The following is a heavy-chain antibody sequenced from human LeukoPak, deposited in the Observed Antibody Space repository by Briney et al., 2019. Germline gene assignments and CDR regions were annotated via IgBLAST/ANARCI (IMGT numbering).Heavy chain of an antibody. V-gene: IGHV3-53*05. CDR2: IYSGGST. CDR3: ARLNCGGDCLYYYYMDV. D-gene: IGHD2-21*01. Sequence: PPGGALRISFGAPWFTLSSHYKSRGRRAPGEGVGGGSVIYSGGSTYYADAVKGRFTISRDNSKNTLYLQMNSLRAEDTAVYYCARLNCGGDCLYYYYMDVWGKGTTVTVSS. CDR1: WFTLSSHY. J-gene: IGHJ6*03.